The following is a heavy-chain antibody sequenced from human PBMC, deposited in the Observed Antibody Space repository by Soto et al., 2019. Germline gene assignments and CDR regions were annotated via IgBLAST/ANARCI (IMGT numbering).Heavy chain of an antibody. CDR2: ISYDGSNK. CDR1: GFTFSSYG. CDR3: AKDFSGYSYGTYYYYGMDV. J-gene: IGHJ6*02. Sequence: GGSLRLSCAASGFTFSSYGMHWVRQAPGKGLEWVAVISYDGSNKYYADSVKGRFTISRDNSKNTLYLQMNSLRAEDTAVYYCAKDFSGYSYGTYYYYGMDVWGQGTTVTVSS. V-gene: IGHV3-30*18. D-gene: IGHD5-18*01.